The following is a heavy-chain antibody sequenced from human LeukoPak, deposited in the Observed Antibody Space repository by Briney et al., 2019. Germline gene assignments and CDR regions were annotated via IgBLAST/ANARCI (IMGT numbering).Heavy chain of an antibody. CDR2: INPNSGGT. Sequence: ASVKVSCKASGYTFTGYYMHWVRQAPGQGLEWMGWINPNSGGTNYAQKFQGRVTMTRDTSISTAYMELSRLRSDDTAVYYRARAGITMIVEGDYWGQGTLVTVSS. CDR1: GYTFTGYY. J-gene: IGHJ4*02. V-gene: IGHV1-2*02. CDR3: ARAGITMIVEGDY. D-gene: IGHD3-22*01.